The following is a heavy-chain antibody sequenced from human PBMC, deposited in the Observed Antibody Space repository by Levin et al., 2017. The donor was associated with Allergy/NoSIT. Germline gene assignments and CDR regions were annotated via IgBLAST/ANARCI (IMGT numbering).Heavy chain of an antibody. CDR3: ARRGGAYSYPSRLGLEY. CDR2: ISQDGRHT. Sequence: GESLKISCEASGFTFSSYAMHWVRQAPGKGLEWVAVISQDGRHTYSADSVQGRFNISRDDSRNTLHLQMNSLRIDDTATYYCARRGGAYSYPSRLGLEYWGQGALVIVTS. CDR1: GFTFSSYA. J-gene: IGHJ4*02. D-gene: IGHD5-18*01. V-gene: IGHV3-33*05.